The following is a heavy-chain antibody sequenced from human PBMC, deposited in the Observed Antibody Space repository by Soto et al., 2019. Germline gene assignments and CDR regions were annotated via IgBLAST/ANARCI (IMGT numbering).Heavy chain of an antibody. J-gene: IGHJ5*02. CDR1: GYTFTSYG. V-gene: IGHV1-18*01. CDR3: ARDTSGWT. CDR2: ISAYTGNT. D-gene: IGHD6-25*01. Sequence: QVHLVQSGAEVKKPGASVKVSCKTSGYTFTSYGINWVRQAPGQGLEWMGWISAYTGNTVYAQMFQGRLTLTTDTSTSTAYMELRRLTSDDTAVYYCARDTSGWTWGKGTLVTVSS.